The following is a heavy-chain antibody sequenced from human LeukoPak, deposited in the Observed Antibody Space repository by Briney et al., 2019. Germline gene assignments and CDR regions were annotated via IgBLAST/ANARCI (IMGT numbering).Heavy chain of an antibody. CDR2: IIHSGSS. J-gene: IGHJ6*02. CDR3: ARGTQFLEWLFPYYYYYGMDV. D-gene: IGHD3-3*01. Sequence: PSETLSLTCAVYGGSFSGYYWSWIRQPPGKGLEWIGEIIHSGSSNYNPSLKSRVTISVDTSKNRFSLKLSSVTAADTAVYYCARGTQFLEWLFPYYYYYGMDVWGQGTTVTVSS. V-gene: IGHV4-34*01. CDR1: GGSFSGYY.